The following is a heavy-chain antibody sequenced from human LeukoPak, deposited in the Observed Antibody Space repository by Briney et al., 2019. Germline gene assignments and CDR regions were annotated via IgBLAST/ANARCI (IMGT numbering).Heavy chain of an antibody. CDR2: INSDGSST. CDR1: GFTFSSYW. D-gene: IGHD3-3*01. Sequence: GGSLRLSXAASGFTFSSYWMHWVRQAPGKGLVWVSRINSDGSSTSYADSVKGRFTISRDHAKNTLYLQMNSLRAEDTAVYYCARELRFLEWSLYDYWGQGTLVTVSS. V-gene: IGHV3-74*01. CDR3: ARELRFLEWSLYDY. J-gene: IGHJ4*02.